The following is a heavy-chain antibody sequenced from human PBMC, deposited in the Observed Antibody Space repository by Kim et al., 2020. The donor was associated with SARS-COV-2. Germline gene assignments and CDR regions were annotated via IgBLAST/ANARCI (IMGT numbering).Heavy chain of an antibody. CDR1: GFTFSSYA. D-gene: IGHD6-13*01. CDR2: ISGSGGST. V-gene: IGHV3-23*01. CDR3: AKDGEQQLSYYYGMDV. Sequence: GGSLRLSCAASGFTFSSYAMSWVRQAPGKGLEWVSAISGSGGSTYYADSVKGRFTISRDNSKNTLYLQMNSLRAEDTAVYYCAKDGEQQLSYYYGMDVWGQGTTVTVSS. J-gene: IGHJ6*02.